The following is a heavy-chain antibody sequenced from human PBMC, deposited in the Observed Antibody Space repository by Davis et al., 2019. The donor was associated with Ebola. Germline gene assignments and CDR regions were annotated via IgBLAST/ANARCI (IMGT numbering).Heavy chain of an antibody. CDR1: GFTFSSYY. CDR2: ISSSSNYI. D-gene: IGHD3-16*01. V-gene: IGHV3-21*01. J-gene: IGHJ6*02. CDR3: ARDRPLDFFFGDYYGMDV. Sequence: GGSLRLSCAASGFTFSSYYMNWVRQAPGKGLEWVSSISSSSNYIYYADSMKGRFTISRDNAKNSLFLQMNSLRAEDTAVYYCARDRPLDFFFGDYYGMDVWGQGTTVTVSS.